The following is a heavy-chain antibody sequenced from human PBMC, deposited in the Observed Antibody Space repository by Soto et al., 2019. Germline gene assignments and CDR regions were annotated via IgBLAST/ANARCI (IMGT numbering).Heavy chain of an antibody. V-gene: IGHV4-39*01. CDR1: GGSISSPSYN. J-gene: IGHJ4*02. Sequence: QLRESGPGLLKPSETLSLTCTVSGGSISSPSYNWGWVRQPPGKGPEWIGTIFYSGTTQYNPSLRSRLAMSVDTSKSQFSLTLTSVTAADTAVYYCTTLASGHFDSWGQGAQVTVSS. CDR3: TTLASGHFDS. CDR2: IFYSGTT. D-gene: IGHD2-8*02.